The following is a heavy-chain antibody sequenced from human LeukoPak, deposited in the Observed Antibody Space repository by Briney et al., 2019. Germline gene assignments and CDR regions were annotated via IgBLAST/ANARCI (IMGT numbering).Heavy chain of an antibody. CDR2: INPKSGVT. CDR1: AYTLSGYY. D-gene: IGHD6-19*01. J-gene: IGHJ4*02. V-gene: IGHV1-2*02. CDR3: ARRIAVAGSPVYYFDY. Sequence: ASVTVSCKASAYTLSGYYMHWVRQAPGQGLEWMGWINPKSGVTNYAQKFQGRVTMTWDTSINTTFMEPSRLRSDDTAVYYCARRIAVAGSPVYYFDYWGQGTLVTVSS.